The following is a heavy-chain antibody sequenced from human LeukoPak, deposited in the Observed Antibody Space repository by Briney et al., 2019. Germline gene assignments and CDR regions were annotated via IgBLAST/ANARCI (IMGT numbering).Heavy chain of an antibody. CDR2: IYTRGSP. CDR3: ARPYSRSSSHFDD. Sequence: KPSETLSLTCTVSGGSISGYYWSWIRQPPGKGLEWIGYIYTRGSPNYHPSLQSRVTLSLDPSQNQFSLRLRSVPAPDTAMYFCARPYSRSSSHFDDWGQGTLVTVSS. D-gene: IGHD1-26*01. V-gene: IGHV4-4*09. CDR1: GGSISGYY. J-gene: IGHJ4*02.